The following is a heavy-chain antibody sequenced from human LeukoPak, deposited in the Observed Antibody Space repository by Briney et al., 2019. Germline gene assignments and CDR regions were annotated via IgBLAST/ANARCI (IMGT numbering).Heavy chain of an antibody. J-gene: IGHJ4*02. Sequence: GGSLRLSCAASGFTVSRNYMSWVRQVPGKGLEWVANIKEDGSEIYYVDAVKGRFSISRDNAKTSLYLQMNSLSVADTAVYYCVTDQTGRHPYFFGYWGQGTLVTVSS. CDR1: GFTVSRNY. V-gene: IGHV3-7*01. CDR3: VTDQTGRHPYFFGY. D-gene: IGHD3-10*01. CDR2: IKEDGSEI.